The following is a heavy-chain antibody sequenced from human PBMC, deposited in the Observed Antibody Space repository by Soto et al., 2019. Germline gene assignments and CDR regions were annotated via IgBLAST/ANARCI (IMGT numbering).Heavy chain of an antibody. Sequence: ASVKVSCSFSGFTITSYGIHWVQQSPGQGLEWMGWINPGNGSPSYAKKFQGRFTMTRDMSTTTAYTDLSSLTSEDMAVYYYARQGPLYRSSTGCACPYYDYYGKDVWGQGTTVTVSS. D-gene: IGHD2-2*01. CDR2: INPGNGSP. CDR1: GFTITSYG. J-gene: IGHJ6*02. V-gene: IGHV1-2*02. CDR3: ARQGPLYRSSTGCACPYYDYYGKDV.